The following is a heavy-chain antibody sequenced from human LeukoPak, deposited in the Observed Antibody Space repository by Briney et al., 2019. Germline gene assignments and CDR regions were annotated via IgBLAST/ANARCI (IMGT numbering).Heavy chain of an antibody. CDR3: ARGGDYYDSSGQGFDY. V-gene: IGHV1-2*02. CDR2: INPNSGGT. J-gene: IGHJ4*02. CDR1: GYTFTGYY. D-gene: IGHD3-22*01. Sequence: ASVKVSCKASGYTFTGYYMHWVRQAPGQGLEWMGWINPNSGGTNYAQKFQGRVTMTRDTPISTAYMELSRLRSDDTAVYYCARGGDYYDSSGQGFDYWGQGTLVTVSS.